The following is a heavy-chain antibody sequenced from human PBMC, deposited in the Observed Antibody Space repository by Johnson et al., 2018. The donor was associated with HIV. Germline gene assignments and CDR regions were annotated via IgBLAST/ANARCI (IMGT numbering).Heavy chain of an antibody. D-gene: IGHD1-26*01. J-gene: IGHJ3*02. CDR1: GFTFDDHA. V-gene: IGHV3-30*18. CDR3: AKDSGNYGDNAFDI. Sequence: VQLVESGGGVVQPGRSLRLSCAASGFTFDDHALHWVRQAPGKGLDWVAVISYDGSDKYYADSVKGRLTISRDSSRNTLYLEMNSLRAEDTAVYYCAKDSGNYGDNAFDIWGRGTMVTVSS. CDR2: ISYDGSDK.